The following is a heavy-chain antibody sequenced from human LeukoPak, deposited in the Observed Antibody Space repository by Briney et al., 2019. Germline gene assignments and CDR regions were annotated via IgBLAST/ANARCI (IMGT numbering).Heavy chain of an antibody. V-gene: IGHV4-4*07. CDR2: IYTSGST. CDR1: GGSISGDY. D-gene: IGHD1-26*01. J-gene: IGHJ5*02. Sequence: SETLSLTCTVSGGSISGDYWSWIRQPAGTGLEWIGRIYTSGSTIYNPSLKSRVTMSVDTSKNQFSLKLSSVTAADTAVYYCARDGRGAGINWFDPWGQGTLVTVSS. CDR3: ARDGRGAGINWFDP.